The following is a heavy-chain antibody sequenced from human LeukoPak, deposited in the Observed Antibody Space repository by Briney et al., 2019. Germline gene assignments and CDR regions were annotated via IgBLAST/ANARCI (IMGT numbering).Heavy chain of an antibody. CDR2: IKQDGSEK. CDR1: GFTFSSYW. Sequence: GGSLRLSCAASGFTFSSYWMSWVRQAPGKGLEWVANIKQDGSEKYYVDSVKGRFTISRDNAKNSLYLQMNSLRSEDTAVYYCARLGLTGQPIRYYFDYWGQGTLVTVSS. V-gene: IGHV3-7*03. D-gene: IGHD3-9*01. CDR3: ARLGLTGQPIRYYFDY. J-gene: IGHJ4*02.